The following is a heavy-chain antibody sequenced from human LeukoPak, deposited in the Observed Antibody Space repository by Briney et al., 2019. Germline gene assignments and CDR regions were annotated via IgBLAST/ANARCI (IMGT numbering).Heavy chain of an antibody. CDR1: GLAFSAYK. CDR3: VVGGSPGY. Sequence: GGSLRLSCAASGLAFSAYKMHWVRQAPRKGLVWVSRISTDGYTTDYADFVQGRFTASRDNTKNTWSLEMNSLRAEDTAEYYCVVGGSPGYWGQGTLVTVSS. J-gene: IGHJ4*02. D-gene: IGHD2-15*01. CDR2: ISTDGYTT. V-gene: IGHV3-74*01.